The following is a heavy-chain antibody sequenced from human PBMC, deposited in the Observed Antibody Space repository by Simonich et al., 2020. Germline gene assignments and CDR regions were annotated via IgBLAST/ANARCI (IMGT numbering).Heavy chain of an antibody. J-gene: IGHJ4*02. Sequence: QVQLQESGPGLVKPSETLSLTCTVSGGSISCYYWSWIRQPPGKGLEWIGYIDYSGSTNYNPSLKRRVTISVDTSKNQFSLKLSSVTAADTAVYYCARGGLYFDYWGQGTLVTVSS. CDR3: ARGGLYFDY. CDR1: GGSISCYY. D-gene: IGHD2-15*01. V-gene: IGHV4-59*01. CDR2: IDYSGST.